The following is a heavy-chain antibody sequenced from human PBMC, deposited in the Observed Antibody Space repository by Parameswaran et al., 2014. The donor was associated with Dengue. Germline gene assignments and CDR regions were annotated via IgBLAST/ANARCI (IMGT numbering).Heavy chain of an antibody. CDR3: ARANWGDSRNSYHGMDV. Sequence: WIRQPPGKGLEWIGYINYIGSTYYNPSLKSRVTMSLDTSKNQYSLKLSSVTAADTAVYYCARANWGDSRNSYHGMDVWAEGPRSPSP. V-gene: IGHV4-31*02. D-gene: IGHD2-21*02. CDR2: INYIGST. J-gene: IGHJ6*02.